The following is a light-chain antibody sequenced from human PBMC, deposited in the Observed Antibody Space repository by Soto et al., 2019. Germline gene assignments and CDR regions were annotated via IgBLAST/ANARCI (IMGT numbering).Light chain of an antibody. V-gene: IGLV2-8*01. Sequence: QSALTQPPSASGSPGQSVTISCTGTSSDVGDYNYVSWYQQYPGRAPKLMIYEVTKRPSGVPDRFSGSKSGNTASLTVSGLQAEDEADYYCSSYAASNNFYFVFGGGTKLTVL. CDR2: EVT. CDR1: SSDVGDYNY. J-gene: IGLJ3*02. CDR3: SSYAASNNFYFV.